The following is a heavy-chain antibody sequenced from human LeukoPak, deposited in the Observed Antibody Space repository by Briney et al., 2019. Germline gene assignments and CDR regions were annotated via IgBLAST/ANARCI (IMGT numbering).Heavy chain of an antibody. Sequence: SVKVSCKASGYTFTSYYVHWVRQAPGQGLEWMGGIIPIFGTANYAQKFQGRVTITADESTSTAYMELSSLRSEDTAVYYCARGWLAETTVVTPYNYWGQGTVVTVSS. J-gene: IGHJ4*02. CDR3: ARGWLAETTVVTPYNY. V-gene: IGHV1-69*13. CDR1: GYTFTSYY. D-gene: IGHD4-23*01. CDR2: IIPIFGTA.